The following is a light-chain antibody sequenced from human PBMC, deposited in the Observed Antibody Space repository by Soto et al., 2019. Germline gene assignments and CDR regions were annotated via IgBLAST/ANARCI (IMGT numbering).Light chain of an antibody. V-gene: IGLV1-47*02. Sequence: QSVLTQPPSASGTPGQRVTISCSGSSSNIGSNSVYWYQQLPGAAPKLLMHSNNQRPSGVPDRFAGSKSGTSASLAISGLRSEDEADYYCTAWDDRLSAWVFGGGTKLTVL. J-gene: IGLJ3*02. CDR1: SSNIGSNS. CDR3: TAWDDRLSAWV. CDR2: SNN.